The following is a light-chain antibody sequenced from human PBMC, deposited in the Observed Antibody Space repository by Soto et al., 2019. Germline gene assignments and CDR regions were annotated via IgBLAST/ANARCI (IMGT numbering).Light chain of an antibody. CDR1: QSISNY. CDR2: AAS. CDR3: QQSYNAPRT. Sequence: DIQMPQSPYSLSASVGDRVTITCRASQSISNYLNWYQQKPGKAPRLLIHAASSLQSGVPSRFSGSGSGTDFTLTISRLQPEDFEIDYCQQSYNAPRTFGPGTKVEIK. V-gene: IGKV1-39*01. J-gene: IGKJ1*01.